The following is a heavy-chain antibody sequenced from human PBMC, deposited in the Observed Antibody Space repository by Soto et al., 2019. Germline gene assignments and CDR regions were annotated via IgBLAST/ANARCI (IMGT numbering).Heavy chain of an antibody. CDR2: ISSSSSYT. J-gene: IGHJ4*02. D-gene: IGHD1-26*01. Sequence: QVQLVESGGGLVKPGGSLRLSCAASGFTFSDYYMSWIRQAPGKGLEWVSYISSSSSYTNYADSVKGRFTISRDNAKNSLYLQRNSLRDEETAVYYCARVGDSGSYFHFEYWGQGTLVTVSS. CDR3: ARVGDSGSYFHFEY. V-gene: IGHV3-11*05. CDR1: GFTFSDYY.